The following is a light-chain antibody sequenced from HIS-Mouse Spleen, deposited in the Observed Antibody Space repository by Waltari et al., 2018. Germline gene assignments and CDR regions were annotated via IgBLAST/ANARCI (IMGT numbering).Light chain of an antibody. CDR1: ALPKQY. J-gene: IGLJ1*01. Sequence: SYELTQPPSVSVSPGQTARITCPGDALPKQYAYWYQQKPGQAPVLVIYKDSERPSGIPERFSGSSSGTTVTLTISGVQAEDEADYYCQSADSSGTYHVFGTGTKVTVL. CDR3: QSADSSGTYHV. CDR2: KDS. V-gene: IGLV3-25*03.